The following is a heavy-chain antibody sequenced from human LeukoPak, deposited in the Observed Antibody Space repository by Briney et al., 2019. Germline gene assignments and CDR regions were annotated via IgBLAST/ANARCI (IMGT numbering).Heavy chain of an antibody. CDR1: GFTFSSYA. CDR3: AAFMVRGVIVEDY. Sequence: GGSLRLSCAASGFTFSSYAMSWVRQAPGKGLEWVSAISGSGGNTYYADSVKGRFTISRDNSKNTLYLQMNSLRAEDTAVYYCAAFMVRGVIVEDYWGQGTLVTVSS. D-gene: IGHD3-10*01. CDR2: ISGSGGNT. J-gene: IGHJ4*02. V-gene: IGHV3-23*01.